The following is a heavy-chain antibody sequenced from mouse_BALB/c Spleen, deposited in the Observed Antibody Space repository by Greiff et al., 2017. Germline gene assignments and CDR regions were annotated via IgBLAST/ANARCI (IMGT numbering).Heavy chain of an antibody. Sequence: DVKLVESGAELVKPGASVKLSCTASGFNIKDTYMHWVKQRPEQGLEWIGRIDPANGNTKYDPKFQGKATITADTSSNTAYLQLSSLTSEDTAVYYCARFVLPDAMDYWGQGTSVTVSS. CDR2: IDPANGNT. V-gene: IGHV14-3*02. J-gene: IGHJ4*01. CDR1: GFNIKDTY. CDR3: ARFVLPDAMDY.